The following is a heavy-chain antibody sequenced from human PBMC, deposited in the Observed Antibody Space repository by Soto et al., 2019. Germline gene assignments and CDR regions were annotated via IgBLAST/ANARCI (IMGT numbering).Heavy chain of an antibody. CDR3: ARTRIVVVPAAETQVYYYYYMDV. D-gene: IGHD2-2*01. V-gene: IGHV1-8*01. CDR1: GYTFTSYD. J-gene: IGHJ6*03. CDR2: MSPNSGNT. Sequence: ASVKVSCKASGYTFTSYDINWVRQATGQGLEWMGWMSPNSGNTGYAQKFQGRVTMTRNTSISTAYMELSSLRSEDTAVYYCARTRIVVVPAAETQVYYYYYMDVWGKGTTVTVSS.